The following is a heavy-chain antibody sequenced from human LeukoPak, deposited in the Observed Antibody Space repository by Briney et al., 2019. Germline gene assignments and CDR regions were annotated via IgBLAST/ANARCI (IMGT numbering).Heavy chain of an antibody. D-gene: IGHD7-27*01. CDR2: TSLDGSNK. CDR3: ARDLTLGKPDYFDH. CDR1: GFTFSHYW. Sequence: GGSLRLSCAASGFTFSHYWMNWVRQAPGRGLEWVAVTSLDGSNKLYTDTVRGRFIISRDNSRNTVYLQMDSLRAEDTAVYYCARDLTLGKPDYFDHWGQGTLVTVSS. J-gene: IGHJ4*02. V-gene: IGHV3-30*03.